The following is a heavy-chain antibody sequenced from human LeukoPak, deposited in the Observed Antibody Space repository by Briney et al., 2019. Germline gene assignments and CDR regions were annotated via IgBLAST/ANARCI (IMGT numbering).Heavy chain of an antibody. CDR2: IRYDGSNK. V-gene: IGHV3-30*02. Sequence: GGSLRLSCAASGFTFSSYGMHWVRQAPGKGLEWVAFIRYDGSNKYYADSVKGRFTISRDNSKNTLYLQMNSLRAEDTAVYYCARDRRGYSYGTSYYYMDVWGKGTTVTVSS. D-gene: IGHD5-18*01. CDR3: ARDRRGYSYGTSYYYMDV. J-gene: IGHJ6*03. CDR1: GFTFSSYG.